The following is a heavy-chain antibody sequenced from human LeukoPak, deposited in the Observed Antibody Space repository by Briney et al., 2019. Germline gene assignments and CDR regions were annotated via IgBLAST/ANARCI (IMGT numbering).Heavy chain of an antibody. Sequence: SETLSLTCAVYGGSFSGYYWSWIRQPPGKGLEWIGEINHSGSTNYNPSLKSRVTISVDTSKNQFSLKLSSVTAADTAVYYCAGGWGQLPGVNWFDPWGQGTLVTVSS. D-gene: IGHD2-2*01. J-gene: IGHJ5*02. V-gene: IGHV4-34*01. CDR1: GGSFSGYY. CDR2: INHSGST. CDR3: AGGWGQLPGVNWFDP.